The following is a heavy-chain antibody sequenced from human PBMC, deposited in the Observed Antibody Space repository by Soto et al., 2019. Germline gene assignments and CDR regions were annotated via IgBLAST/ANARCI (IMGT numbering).Heavy chain of an antibody. Sequence: GESLKISCKGSGYSFTSYWISWVRQMPGKGLEWMGRIDPSDSYTNYSPSFQGHVTISADKSISTAYLQWSSLKASDTAMYYCARQAQAVAGVFGMDVCGQGTTVTVS. CDR3: ARQAQAVAGVFGMDV. CDR2: IDPSDSYT. CDR1: GYSFTSYW. D-gene: IGHD6-19*01. J-gene: IGHJ6*02. V-gene: IGHV5-10-1*01.